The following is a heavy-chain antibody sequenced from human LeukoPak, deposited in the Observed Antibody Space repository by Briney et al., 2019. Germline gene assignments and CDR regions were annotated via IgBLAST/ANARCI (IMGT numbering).Heavy chain of an antibody. J-gene: IGHJ4*02. Sequence: PCGSLLLSCAASGFTVSGNYMTWVRQAPGKGLEWVSVIYTGGNADYADSVKGRFIISRDTSKNTVNLQMNSLRAEDTAVYYCASGQLSWKGFDYWGQG. CDR2: IYTGGNA. D-gene: IGHD1-1*01. V-gene: IGHV3-66*01. CDR3: ASGQLSWKGFDY. CDR1: GFTVSGNY.